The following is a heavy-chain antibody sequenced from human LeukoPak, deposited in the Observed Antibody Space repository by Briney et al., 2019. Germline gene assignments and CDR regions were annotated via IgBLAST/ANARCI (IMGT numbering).Heavy chain of an antibody. Sequence: PGGSLRLSCAASGFTFDDYGMSWVRQAPGKGLEWVSGINWNGGSTGYADSVKGRFTISRDNAKNSLYLQMNSLRAEDTAVYYCATQVPSDPHFDYWGQGTLVTVSS. J-gene: IGHJ4*02. V-gene: IGHV3-20*04. CDR1: GFTFDDYG. CDR2: INWNGGST. D-gene: IGHD4/OR15-4a*01. CDR3: ATQVPSDPHFDY.